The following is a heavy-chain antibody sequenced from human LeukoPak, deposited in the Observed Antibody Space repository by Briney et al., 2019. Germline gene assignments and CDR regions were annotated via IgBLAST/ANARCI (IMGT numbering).Heavy chain of an antibody. Sequence: GGSLRLSCAASGFTFSSYWMSWVRQAPGKGLEWVANIKQDGSEKYYVDSVKGRFTISRDNAKNSLYLQMNSLGAEDTAVYCCARGPHIVVVTATFDYWGQGTLVTVSS. CDR3: ARGPHIVVVTATFDY. D-gene: IGHD2-21*02. CDR2: IKQDGSEK. CDR1: GFTFSSYW. V-gene: IGHV3-7*01. J-gene: IGHJ4*02.